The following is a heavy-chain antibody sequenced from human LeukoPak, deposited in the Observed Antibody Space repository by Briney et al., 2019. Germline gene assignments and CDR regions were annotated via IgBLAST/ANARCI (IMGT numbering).Heavy chain of an antibody. CDR1: GFTFSSYA. V-gene: IGHV3-23*01. CDR3: AREGRDAFDI. CDR2: ISAGGGLT. J-gene: IGHJ3*02. Sequence: PGGSLRLSCAASGFTFSSYAMGWVRQAPGKGLEWVSGISAGGGLTLYANSVKGRFTISRDNSKNTLYLQMNSLRAEDTAVYYCAREGRDAFDIWGQGTMVTVSS. D-gene: IGHD1-26*01.